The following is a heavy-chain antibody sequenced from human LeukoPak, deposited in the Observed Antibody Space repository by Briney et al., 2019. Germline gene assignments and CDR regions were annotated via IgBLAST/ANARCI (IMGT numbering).Heavy chain of an antibody. J-gene: IGHJ4*02. CDR2: IYPGDSDT. V-gene: IGHV5-51*01. D-gene: IGHD5-24*01. Sequence: GESLKISCKGSGYSFTSYWIGWGRQMPGKGLVGMGIIYPGDSDTRYSPSFEGQVTISADKSISTAYLQWSSLKASGTAMYYCARRQREMATIFDVEYYFDYWGQGTLVTVSS. CDR3: ARRQREMATIFDVEYYFDY. CDR1: GYSFTSYW.